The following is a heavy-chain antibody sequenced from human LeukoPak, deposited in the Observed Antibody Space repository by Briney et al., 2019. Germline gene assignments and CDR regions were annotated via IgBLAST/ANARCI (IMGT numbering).Heavy chain of an antibody. CDR1: GYTFTSYG. CDR2: ISAYNGNT. J-gene: IGHJ5*02. D-gene: IGHD2-15*01. V-gene: IGHV1-18*01. Sequence: ASVKVSCKASGYTFTSYGISWVRQAPGQGLEWMGWISAYNGNTNYAQKLQGRVTMTTDTSTSTAYMELRSLRSDDTAVYYCARDKGYCSGGSCYSWFDPRGQGTLVTVSS. CDR3: ARDKGYCSGGSCYSWFDP.